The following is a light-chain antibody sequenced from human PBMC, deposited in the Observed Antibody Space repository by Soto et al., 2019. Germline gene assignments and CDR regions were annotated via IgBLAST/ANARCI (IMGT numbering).Light chain of an antibody. CDR3: SSYTTSSTLV. V-gene: IGLV2-14*01. J-gene: IGLJ1*01. Sequence: QSVLTQPASVSGSPGRSITISCTGTSSEVGGYLYVSRYQQLPGKAPKLMIYEVSNRPSGVSNRFSGSKYGNTASLTISGLQAEDEADYYCSSYTTSSTLVFGTGTNVTVL. CDR1: SSEVGGYLY. CDR2: EVS.